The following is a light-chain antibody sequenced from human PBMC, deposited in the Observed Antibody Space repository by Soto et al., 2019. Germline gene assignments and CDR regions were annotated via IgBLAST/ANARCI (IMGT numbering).Light chain of an antibody. CDR2: DAS. CDR1: QSISSW. J-gene: IGKJ5*01. V-gene: IGKV1-5*01. Sequence: DGQMIQSPSTLSASVGDRVTITCRASQSISSWLAWYQQKPGKAPKLLIYDASSLESGVPSRFSGSGSGTEFTLTISSLQPEDFAVYYCQQYGSSPPITFGQGTRLAVK. CDR3: QQYGSSPPIT.